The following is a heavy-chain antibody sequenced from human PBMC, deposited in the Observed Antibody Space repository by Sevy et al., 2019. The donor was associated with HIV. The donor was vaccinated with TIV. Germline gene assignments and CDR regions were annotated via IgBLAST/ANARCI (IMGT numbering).Heavy chain of an antibody. V-gene: IGHV5-51*01. CDR2: IYPGDSDT. Sequence: GESLKISCKGSGYSFTSYWIGWVRQMPGKRLEWMGIIYPGDSDTRYSPSFQGQVTISADKSISTAYLQWSSLKASDTAMYYCARHTDDAPYYYYMDVLGKRTPVTVSS. CDR3: ARHTDDAPYYYYMDV. CDR1: GYSFTSYW. J-gene: IGHJ6*03.